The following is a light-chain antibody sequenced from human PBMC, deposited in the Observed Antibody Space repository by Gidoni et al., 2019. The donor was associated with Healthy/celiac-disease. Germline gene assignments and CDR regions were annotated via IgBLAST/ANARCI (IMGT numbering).Light chain of an antibody. CDR3: GTWDSSLSVV. CDR1: SSNIGNNY. J-gene: IGLJ2*01. V-gene: IGLV1-51*01. CDR2: DNN. Sequence: QSVLTHPPSVSAAPGQKVTISCSGSSSNIGNNYVSWYQQRPGTAPKLLIYDNNKRPSGIPDRFSGSKSGTSATLGITGLQTGDEADYYCGTWDSSLSVVFGGGTKLTVL.